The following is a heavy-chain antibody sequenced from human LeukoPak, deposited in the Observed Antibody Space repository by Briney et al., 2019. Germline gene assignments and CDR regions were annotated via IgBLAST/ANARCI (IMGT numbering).Heavy chain of an antibody. CDR3: ARVSSPWSPRDAFDI. D-gene: IGHD1-26*01. Sequence: SQTLSLTCAISVDSVSSNSATLNWVRQSPSRGLEWLVRTYYKSKWYNDYAVSVKSRITINSDTSKNQFSLQLNSVTPEDTAVYYCARVSSPWSPRDAFDIWGQGTMVTVSS. V-gene: IGHV6-1*01. CDR1: VDSVSSNSAT. CDR2: TYYKSKWYN. J-gene: IGHJ3*02.